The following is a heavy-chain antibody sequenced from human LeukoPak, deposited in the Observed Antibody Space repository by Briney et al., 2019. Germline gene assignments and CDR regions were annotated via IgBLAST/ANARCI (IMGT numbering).Heavy chain of an antibody. V-gene: IGHV4-4*08. J-gene: IGHJ4*02. CDR3: ARDGYCSSTSCYYFDY. CDR1: GGSISGYY. Sequence: PSETLSLTCTVSGGSISGYYWSWIRQPPGKGLEWIGYIYTSGSTNYNPSLKSRVTMSVDTSKNQFSLKLSSVTAADTAVYYCARDGYCSSTSCYYFDYWGQGTLVTVSS. D-gene: IGHD2-2*03. CDR2: IYTSGST.